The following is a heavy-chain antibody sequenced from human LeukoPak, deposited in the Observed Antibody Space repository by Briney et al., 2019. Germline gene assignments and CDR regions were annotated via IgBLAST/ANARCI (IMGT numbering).Heavy chain of an antibody. CDR3: ARDPLRYFDWLPRYYYYMDV. D-gene: IGHD3-9*01. Sequence: ASVKVSCKASGYTFTGYYMHWVRQAPGQGLEWMGWINPNSGGTNYAQKFQGRVTMTRDTSISTAYMELSRLRSDDTAVYYCARDPLRYFDWLPRYYYYMDVWGKGTTVTVSS. V-gene: IGHV1-2*02. J-gene: IGHJ6*03. CDR2: INPNSGGT. CDR1: GYTFTGYY.